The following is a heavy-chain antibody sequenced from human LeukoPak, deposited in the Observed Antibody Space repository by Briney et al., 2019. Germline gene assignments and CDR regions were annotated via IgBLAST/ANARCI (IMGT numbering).Heavy chain of an antibody. CDR3: ATDWEY. CDR1: GYSISTGYY. D-gene: IGHD3-9*01. Sequence: SETLSLTCTVSGYSISTGYYWDWIRQPPGKGLEWIGTFYHGGSTYYNPSLKSRLTMSLDTSKNQFSLNLSSVTAADTAIYYCATDWEYWGPGALVTVSS. CDR2: FYHGGST. J-gene: IGHJ4*02. V-gene: IGHV4-38-2*02.